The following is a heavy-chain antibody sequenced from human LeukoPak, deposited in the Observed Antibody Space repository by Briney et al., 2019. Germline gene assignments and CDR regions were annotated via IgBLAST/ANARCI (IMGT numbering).Heavy chain of an antibody. J-gene: IGHJ4*02. D-gene: IGHD6-19*01. CDR1: GFTFSTYW. V-gene: IGHV3-74*01. CDR3: ARVINSGWLGELSD. CDR2: INSDGSST. Sequence: GGSLRLSCAASGFTFSTYWMHWVRQAPGKGLVWVSRINSDGSSTTYADSVKGRFTISRDNAKNTLYLQMNSLRAEDTTVYYCARVINSGWLGELSDWGQGTLVTVSS.